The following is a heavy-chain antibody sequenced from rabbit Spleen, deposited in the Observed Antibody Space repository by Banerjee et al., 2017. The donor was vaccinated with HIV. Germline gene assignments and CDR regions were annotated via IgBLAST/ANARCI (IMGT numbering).Heavy chain of an antibody. V-gene: IGHV1S45*01. D-gene: IGHD8-1*01. CDR3: ARDTGSSFSTYGMDL. CDR2: IGTGFGDT. Sequence: QEQLVESGGGLVQPEGSLTLTCTASGFAFNSVYDMCWVRQAPGKGLEWIACIGTGFGDTYYANWAKGRFTISKTSSTTVTLQMTSLTAAHTATYFCARDTGSSFSTYGMDLWGPGTLVTVS. J-gene: IGHJ6*01. CDR1: GFAFNSVYD.